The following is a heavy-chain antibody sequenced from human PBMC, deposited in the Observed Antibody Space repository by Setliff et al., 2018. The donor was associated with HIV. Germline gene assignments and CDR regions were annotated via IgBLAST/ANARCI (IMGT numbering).Heavy chain of an antibody. CDR2: INHSGST. Sequence: PSETLSLTCAVYGGPFSGNYWSWIRQPPGKGLEWIGEINHSGSTNYNPSLKSRVTISVDTSKNQFSLNLSSVTAADTAVYYCARHGLLWFGAGYNWFDPWGQGTLVTVSS. J-gene: IGHJ5*02. CDR3: ARHGLLWFGAGYNWFDP. V-gene: IGHV4-34*01. D-gene: IGHD3-10*01. CDR1: GGPFSGNY.